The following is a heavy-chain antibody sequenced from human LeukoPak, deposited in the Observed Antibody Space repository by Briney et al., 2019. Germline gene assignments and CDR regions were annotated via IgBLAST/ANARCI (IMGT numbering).Heavy chain of an antibody. CDR1: GDGVSSNSAA. Sequence: SQTLSLTCAISGDGVSSNSAAWNWIRQSPSRGLEWLGRTYYRSKWYNDYAVSVKSRITINPDTSKNQFFLQLNSVTPEDTAVYYCARVVGATPTNSFDYWGQGTLVTVSS. CDR2: TYYRSKWYN. CDR3: ARVVGATPTNSFDY. D-gene: IGHD1-26*01. V-gene: IGHV6-1*01. J-gene: IGHJ4*02.